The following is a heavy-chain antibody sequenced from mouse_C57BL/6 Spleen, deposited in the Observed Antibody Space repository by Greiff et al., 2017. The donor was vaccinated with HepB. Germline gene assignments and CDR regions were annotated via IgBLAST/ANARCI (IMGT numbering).Heavy chain of an antibody. CDR2: ISSGGDYI. D-gene: IGHD4-1*01. CDR1: GFTFSSYA. V-gene: IGHV5-9-1*02. CDR3: TRGGTGVVDYYAMDC. J-gene: IGHJ4*01. Sequence: EVQLVESGEGLVKPGGSLKLSCAASGFTFSSYAMSWVRQTPEKRLEWVAYISSGGDYIYYADTVKGRFPISRDNARNTRYLQMSSLKSEDTAMYYCTRGGTGVVDYYAMDCWGQGTSVTVSS.